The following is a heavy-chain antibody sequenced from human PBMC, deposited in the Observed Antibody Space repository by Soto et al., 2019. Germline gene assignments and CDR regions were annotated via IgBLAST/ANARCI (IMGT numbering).Heavy chain of an antibody. CDR1: GFSFSSYD. Sequence: QLHLMESGGGVVQPGRSLRLSCAASGFSFSSYDMSWVRQAPGKGLEWVARISYDGSKEYYADSVKGRFTVSRDNSENTLYLQMSSLRGEDTAVYHCARPRSAHSRAWYYFDYWGQGTLVTVSS. D-gene: IGHD6-19*01. J-gene: IGHJ4*02. V-gene: IGHV3-30*04. CDR2: ISYDGSKE. CDR3: ARPRSAHSRAWYYFDY.